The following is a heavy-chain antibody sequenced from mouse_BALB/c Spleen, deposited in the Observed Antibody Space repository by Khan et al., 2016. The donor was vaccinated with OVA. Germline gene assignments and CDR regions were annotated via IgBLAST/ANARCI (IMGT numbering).Heavy chain of an antibody. V-gene: IGHV1S137*01. CDR2: ISTYSGST. CDR3: ARPAYDGYYDY. D-gene: IGHD2-3*01. J-gene: IGHJ2*01. Sequence: QVQLQQSGPELVRPGVSVKISCKGSGYTFTDYAMYWVKQSHAKSLEWIGLISTYSGSTNYNQKFKGKVTMTVDKSSSAAYMELARLTSEDSAIYSCARPAYDGYYDYWGQGTARTVSS. CDR1: GYTFTDYA.